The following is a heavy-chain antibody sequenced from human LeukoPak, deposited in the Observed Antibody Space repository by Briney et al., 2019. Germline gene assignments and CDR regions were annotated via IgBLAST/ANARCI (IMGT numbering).Heavy chain of an antibody. Sequence: GGSLRLSCAGSGFSFSTYAMSWVRQAPGKGLEWVSVIYSGGSTYYTDSVKGRFTISRDNSKNTLYLQMNSLRAEDTAVYYCARGPDRFDYWGQGTLVTVSS. D-gene: IGHD3-16*02. CDR3: ARGPDRFDY. J-gene: IGHJ4*02. CDR2: IYSGGST. CDR1: GFSFSTYA. V-gene: IGHV3-66*01.